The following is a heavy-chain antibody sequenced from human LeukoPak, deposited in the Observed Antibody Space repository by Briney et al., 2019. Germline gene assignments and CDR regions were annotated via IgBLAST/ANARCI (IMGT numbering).Heavy chain of an antibody. D-gene: IGHD3-16*02. CDR2: ISSSSSYI. CDR1: GFTFSSYS. CDR3: ARGAHDVWGSYRPYYFDY. V-gene: IGHV3-21*01. J-gene: IGHJ4*02. Sequence: PGGSVRLSCAASGFTFSSYSMNWVRQAPGKGLEWVSSISSSSSYIYYADSVKGRFTISRDNAKNSLYLQMNSLRAEDTAVYYCARGAHDVWGSYRPYYFDYWGQGTLVTVSS.